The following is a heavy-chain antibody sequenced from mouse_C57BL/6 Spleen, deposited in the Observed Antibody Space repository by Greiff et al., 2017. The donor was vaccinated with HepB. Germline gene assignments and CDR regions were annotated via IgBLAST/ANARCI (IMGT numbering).Heavy chain of an antibody. CDR1: GYTFTSYW. CDR2: IYPGSGST. D-gene: IGHD1-1*01. CDR3: ARYCYGSSGFAY. V-gene: IGHV1-55*01. J-gene: IGHJ3*01. Sequence: QVQLQQPGAEPVKPGASVKMSCKASGYTFTSYWITWVKQRPGQGLEWIGDIYPGSGSTNYNEKFKSKATLTVDTSSSTAYMQLSSLTSEDSAVYYCARYCYGSSGFAYWGQGTLVTVSA.